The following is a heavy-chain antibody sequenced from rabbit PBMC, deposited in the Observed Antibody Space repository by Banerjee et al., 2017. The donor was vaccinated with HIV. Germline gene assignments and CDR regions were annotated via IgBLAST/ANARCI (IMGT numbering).Heavy chain of an antibody. J-gene: IGHJ5*01. V-gene: IGHV1S45*01. CDR3: ARDGAYAATTGPDWLDL. Sequence: QEQLEESGGGLVKPEGSLTLTCTASGFSFSGSYWICWVRQAPGKGLEWIACIYAGSSGSTYYASWAKGRFTISKTSSTTVTLQMTSLTAADTATYFCARDGAYAATTGPDWLDLWGQGTLVTV. D-gene: IGHD4-2*01. CDR1: GFSFSGSYW. CDR2: IYAGSSGST.